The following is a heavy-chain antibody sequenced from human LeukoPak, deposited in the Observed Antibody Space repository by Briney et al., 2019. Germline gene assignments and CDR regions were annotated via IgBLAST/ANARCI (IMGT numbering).Heavy chain of an antibody. CDR3: ATQQLVLDY. CDR2: IKSKTDGGTT. Sequence: PGGSLRLSCAASGFTFSNAWMSWVRQAPGKGLEWVGHIKSKTDGGTTDYAAPVKGRFTISRDDSKNTRYLQMNSLKTEDTAVYYCATQQLVLDYWGQGTLLTVSS. CDR1: GFTFSNAW. J-gene: IGHJ4*02. D-gene: IGHD6-13*01. V-gene: IGHV3-15*01.